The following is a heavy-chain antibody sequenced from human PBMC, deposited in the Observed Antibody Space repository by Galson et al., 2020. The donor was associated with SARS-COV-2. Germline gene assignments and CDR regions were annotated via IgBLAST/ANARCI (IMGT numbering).Heavy chain of an antibody. CDR2: VRSKAFGETA. J-gene: IGHJ4*02. D-gene: IGHD6-13*01. CDR1: GFIFGDYA. Sequence: GESLKISCSASGFIFGDYAVSWFRQAPGKGLEWVGFVRSKAFGETAEYAASVKGRVTISRDHSKSIAYLQMNSLKIEDTAVYYCSRVKQQLVYFDYWGQGTLVTVSS. V-gene: IGHV3-49*03. CDR3: SRVKQQLVYFDY.